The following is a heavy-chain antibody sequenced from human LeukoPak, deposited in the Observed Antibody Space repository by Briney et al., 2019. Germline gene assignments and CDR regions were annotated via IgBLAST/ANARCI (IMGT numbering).Heavy chain of an antibody. CDR2: ISSDGRIT. CDR1: GYTFSSYA. CDR3: ARVSGWYWFDK. V-gene: IGHV3-64*01. D-gene: IGHD6-19*01. Sequence: GGSLRLSCSASGYTFSSYAMHWVRQAPGKGLEYVSAISSDGRITYYANSMKGRFTISRDNSKNTLYLQMGSLGVEDMAVYYCARVSGWYWFDKWGQGTLVTVSS. J-gene: IGHJ4*02.